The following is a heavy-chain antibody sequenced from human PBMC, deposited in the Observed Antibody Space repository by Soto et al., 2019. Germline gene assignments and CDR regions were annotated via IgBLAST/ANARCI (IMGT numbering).Heavy chain of an antibody. J-gene: IGHJ5*02. CDR1: GGTFSSYT. Sequence: QVQLVQSGAEVKKPGSSVKVSCKASGGTFSSYTISWVRQAPGQGLEWMGRIIPILGIANYAQKFQGRVTITAHKSTSTAYMELSSLRAEDTAVYYCARQDGWFDPWGQGTLVTVSS. CDR2: IIPILGIA. CDR3: ARQDGWFDP. V-gene: IGHV1-69*02.